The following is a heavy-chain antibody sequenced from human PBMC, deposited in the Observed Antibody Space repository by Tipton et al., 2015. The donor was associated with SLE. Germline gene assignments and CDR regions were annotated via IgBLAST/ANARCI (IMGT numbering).Heavy chain of an antibody. CDR3: VREPLLYDDYGGGFDP. V-gene: IGHV4-4*07. CDR2: VHSSGTT. J-gene: IGHJ5*02. Sequence: TLSLTCTVSGGVISEYYWGWIRQPAGKGLEWIGRVHSSGTTPYNPSLNSRVTVSVDTSKNQFSLNLSSMSAADTAVYYCVREPLLYDDYGGGFDPWGQGTLVTVSS. D-gene: IGHD4-23*01. CDR1: GGVISEYY.